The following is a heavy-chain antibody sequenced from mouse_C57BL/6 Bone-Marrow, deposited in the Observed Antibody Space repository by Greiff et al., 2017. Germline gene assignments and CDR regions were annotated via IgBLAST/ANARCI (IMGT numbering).Heavy chain of an antibody. CDR3: ARSTVVATDYFDY. J-gene: IGHJ2*01. CDR2: IDPSDSYT. V-gene: IGHV1-69*01. D-gene: IGHD1-1*01. Sequence: QVQLQQPGAELVMPGASVKLSCKASGYTFTSYWMHWVKQRPGQGLEWIGEIDPSDSYTNYNQTFKGKSTLAVDKSSSTAYMQLSSLTSEDSAVYYCARSTVVATDYFDYWGQGTTLTVSS. CDR1: GYTFTSYW.